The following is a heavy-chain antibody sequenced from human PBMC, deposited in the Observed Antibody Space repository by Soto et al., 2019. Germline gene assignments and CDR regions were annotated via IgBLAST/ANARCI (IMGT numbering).Heavy chain of an antibody. J-gene: IGHJ3*02. Sequence: QVQLQESGPGLVKPSQTLSLTCTVSGGSISSGDYYWSWIRQPPGKGLEWIGYIYYSGSTYYNPSLMSRVTISVDTSKRQFSLQLSSVTAADTAVYYCARGLLWFGELLSPMWAFDIWGQGTMVTVSS. D-gene: IGHD3-10*01. CDR1: GGSISSGDYY. CDR2: IYYSGST. CDR3: ARGLLWFGELLSPMWAFDI. V-gene: IGHV4-30-4*01.